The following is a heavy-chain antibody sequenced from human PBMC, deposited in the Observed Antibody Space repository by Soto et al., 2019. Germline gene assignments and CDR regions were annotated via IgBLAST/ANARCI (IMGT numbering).Heavy chain of an antibody. Sequence: ASVKVSCKTSGYTFSNYGITWVRQAPGQPLEWLGWISLYSDGTNYAQKFQGRVSMTTDTSTTTAYMELRSLRSDDAAVYYCARVVPGAEAWFGPWGQGTLVTASS. CDR3: ARVVPGAEAWFGP. D-gene: IGHD2-2*01. CDR2: ISLYSDGT. J-gene: IGHJ5*02. CDR1: GYTFSNYG. V-gene: IGHV1-18*01.